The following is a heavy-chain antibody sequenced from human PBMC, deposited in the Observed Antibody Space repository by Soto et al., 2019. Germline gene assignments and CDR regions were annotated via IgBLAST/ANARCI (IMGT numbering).Heavy chain of an antibody. D-gene: IGHD4-17*01. CDR1: GGSISSGDYY. V-gene: IGHV4-30-4*01. Sequence: SETLSLTCTVSGGSISSGDYYWSWIRQPPGKGLEWIGYIYYSGSTYYNPSLKSRVTISVDTSKNQFSLKLSSVTAADTAVYYCARYCPMTTVTTGVGIFFVFDVWGQGTTVTVSS. CDR3: ARYCPMTTVTTGVGIFFVFDV. J-gene: IGHJ6*02. CDR2: IYYSGST.